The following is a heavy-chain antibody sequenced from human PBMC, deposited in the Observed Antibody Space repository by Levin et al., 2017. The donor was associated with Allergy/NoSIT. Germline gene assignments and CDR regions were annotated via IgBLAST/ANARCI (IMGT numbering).Heavy chain of an antibody. CDR3: AKDSGYCSGGSCYSIGMDV. CDR2: ISYDGKSE. Sequence: GGSLRLSCAVSGLTFSSYGMHWVRQAPGKGLEWVAVISYDGKSEYYVDSVKGRFTISRDNSKDTLDLQMNSLRAEETAVYYCAKDSGYCSGGSCYSIGMDVWGQGTTVTVSS. V-gene: IGHV3-30*18. J-gene: IGHJ6*02. CDR1: GLTFSSYG. D-gene: IGHD2-15*01.